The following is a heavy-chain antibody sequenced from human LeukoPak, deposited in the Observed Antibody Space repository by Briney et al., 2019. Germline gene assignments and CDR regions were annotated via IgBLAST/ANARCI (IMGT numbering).Heavy chain of an antibody. CDR3: TADEPDALPYAYHFDY. V-gene: IGHV3-15*01. Sequence: GGSLRLSCVASGITFSNAWMNWVRQAPGKGPEWVGRIKSVTDGGTTDYAAAVKGRFTISKDDSKNTLHLQMATLKSEDTGVYYCTADEPDALPYAYHFDYWGQGTLVTVSS. CDR1: GITFSNAW. CDR2: IKSVTDGGTT. J-gene: IGHJ4*02. D-gene: IGHD1-14*01.